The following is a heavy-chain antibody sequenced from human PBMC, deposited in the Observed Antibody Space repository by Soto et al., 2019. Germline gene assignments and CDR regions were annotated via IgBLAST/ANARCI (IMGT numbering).Heavy chain of an antibody. CDR3: AREQGYSYGTGFLVDY. J-gene: IGHJ4*02. Sequence: SETLSLTCTVSGGSLSSGGYYWSWIRQHPGKGLEWIGYIYYSGSTYYNPSLKSRVTISVDTSKNQFSLKLSSVTAADTAVYYCAREQGYSYGTGFLVDYWGQGTLVTVSS. D-gene: IGHD5-18*01. CDR1: GGSLSSGGYY. CDR2: IYYSGST. V-gene: IGHV4-31*03.